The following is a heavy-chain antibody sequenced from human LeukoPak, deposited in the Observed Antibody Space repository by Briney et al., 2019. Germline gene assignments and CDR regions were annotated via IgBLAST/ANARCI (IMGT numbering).Heavy chain of an antibody. Sequence: PSVALSLTCTVSGGSISSSSYYWGWIRQPPGKVREWNASIYYSGLTYYIPSLKHRVHISVDTSKHQFSLKLSSVTAADTAVYYCASHCSGGSCYYCYYHGMDVWGQGTTVTVSS. CDR1: GGSISSSSYY. D-gene: IGHD2-15*01. V-gene: IGHV4-39*01. CDR3: ASHCSGGSCYYCYYHGMDV. CDR2: IYYSGLT. J-gene: IGHJ6*02.